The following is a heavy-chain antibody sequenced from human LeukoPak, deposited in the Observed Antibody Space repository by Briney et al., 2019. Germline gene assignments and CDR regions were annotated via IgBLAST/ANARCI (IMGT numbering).Heavy chain of an antibody. CDR3: ATVPRIWSGYYTSEYFQH. V-gene: IGHV1-24*01. CDR2: FDPEDGET. J-gene: IGHJ1*01. CDR1: GYTLTELS. D-gene: IGHD3-3*01. Sequence: GASVKVSCKVSGYTLTELSMHWVRQAPGKGLEWMGGFDPEDGETIYAQKFQGRVTMTEGTSTDTAYMELSSLRSEGTAVYYCATVPRIWSGYYTSEYFQHWGQGTLVTVSS.